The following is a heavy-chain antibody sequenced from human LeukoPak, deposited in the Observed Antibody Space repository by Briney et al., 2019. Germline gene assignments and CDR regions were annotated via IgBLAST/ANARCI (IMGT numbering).Heavy chain of an antibody. Sequence: PSETLSLTCTVSGVSISSSYWSWIRQPAGKGMEWIGRISTSGSTQYNPSLKSRVTMSVDVSENQFSLNLSSVTAADTAVYYCAILGSGRYYYMDVWGKGTTVTISS. V-gene: IGHV4-4*07. CDR2: ISTSGST. CDR1: GVSISSSY. CDR3: AILGSGRYYYMDV. D-gene: IGHD1-26*01. J-gene: IGHJ6*03.